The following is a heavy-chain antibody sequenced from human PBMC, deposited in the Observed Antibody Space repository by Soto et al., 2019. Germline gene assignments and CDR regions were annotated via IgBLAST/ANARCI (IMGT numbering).Heavy chain of an antibody. CDR3: AREPRPRDGYNDWDY. CDR1: GYTFTSYY. Sequence: ASVKVSCKASGYTFTSYYMHWVRQAPGQGLEWMGIINPSGGSTSYAQKFQGRVTMTRDTSTSTVYMELSSLRSEDTAVYYCAREPRPRDGYNDWDYWGQGTLVTVSS. V-gene: IGHV1-46*01. D-gene: IGHD5-12*01. CDR2: INPSGGST. J-gene: IGHJ4*02.